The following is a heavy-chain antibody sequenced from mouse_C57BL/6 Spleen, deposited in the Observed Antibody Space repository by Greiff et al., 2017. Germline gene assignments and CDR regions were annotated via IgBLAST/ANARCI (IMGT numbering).Heavy chain of an antibody. Sequence: EVHLVESGGGLVKPGGSLKLSCAASGFTFSSYTMSWVRQTPEKRLEWVATISGGGGNTYYPDSVKGRFTFSRDNAKNTLYLQIISWRSEDTALYYCARQGEKDYYGSSSFAYWGQGTLVTVSA. V-gene: IGHV5-9*01. CDR2: ISGGGGNT. J-gene: IGHJ3*01. CDR1: GFTFSSYT. CDR3: ARQGEKDYYGSSSFAY. D-gene: IGHD1-1*01.